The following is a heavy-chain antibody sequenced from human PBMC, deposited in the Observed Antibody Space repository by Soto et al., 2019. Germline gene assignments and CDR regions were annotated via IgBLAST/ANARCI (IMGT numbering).Heavy chain of an antibody. V-gene: IGHV1-3*01. Sequence: ASVKVSCKASGYTFTSYAMHWVRQAPGQRLEWMGWINAGNGNTKYSQKFQGRVTITRDTSVTTAYMELSSLTSEDTAVYYCARNILGGTTDYWGQGTLVTVSS. D-gene: IGHD1-7*01. CDR3: ARNILGGTTDY. CDR1: GYTFTSYA. J-gene: IGHJ4*02. CDR2: INAGNGNT.